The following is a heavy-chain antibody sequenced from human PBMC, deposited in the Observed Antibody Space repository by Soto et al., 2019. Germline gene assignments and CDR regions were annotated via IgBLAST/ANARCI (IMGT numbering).Heavy chain of an antibody. CDR3: ARPRSFGYYYGMDV. Sequence: PGGSLRLSCAASGFTFSSYAMHWVRQAPGKGLEWVAVISYDGSNKYYADSVKGRFTISRDNSKNTLYLRMNSLRAEDTAVYYCARPRSFGYYYGMDVWGQGTTVTVSS. CDR2: ISYDGSNK. CDR1: GFTFSSYA. V-gene: IGHV3-30-3*01. J-gene: IGHJ6*02. D-gene: IGHD3-10*01.